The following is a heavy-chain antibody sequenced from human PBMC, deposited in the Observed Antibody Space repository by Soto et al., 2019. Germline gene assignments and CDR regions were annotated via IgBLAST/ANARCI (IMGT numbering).Heavy chain of an antibody. J-gene: IGHJ5*02. CDR2: IKQDGSEK. V-gene: IGHV3-7*01. CDR1: GFTFSSYW. CDR3: ARVRMGATSWFDP. Sequence: PGGSLRLSCAASGFTFSSYWMSWVRQAPGKGLEWVANIKQDGSEKYYVDSVKGRFTISRDNAKNSLYLQMNSLRAEDTAVYYRARVRMGATSWFDPWGQGTLVTVSS. D-gene: IGHD1-26*01.